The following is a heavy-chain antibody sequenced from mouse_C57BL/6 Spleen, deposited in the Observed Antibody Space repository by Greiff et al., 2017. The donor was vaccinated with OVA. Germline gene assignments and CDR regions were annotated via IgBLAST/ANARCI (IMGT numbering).Heavy chain of an antibody. CDR1: GFTFSDYG. D-gene: IGHD4-1*01. CDR2: ISSGSSTI. J-gene: IGHJ3*01. CDR3: ARAANWGFAY. Sequence: EVQLVESGGGLVKPGGSLKLSCAASGFTFSDYGMHWVRQAPEKGLEWVAYISSGSSTIYYADTVKGRFTISRDNAKNTLFLQMTSLRSEDTAMYYCARAANWGFAYWGQGTLVTVSA. V-gene: IGHV5-17*01.